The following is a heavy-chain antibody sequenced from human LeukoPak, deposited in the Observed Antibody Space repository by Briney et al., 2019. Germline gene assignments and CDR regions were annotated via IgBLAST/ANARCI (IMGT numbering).Heavy chain of an antibody. V-gene: IGHV5-10-1*01. CDR2: VDPSDSYT. CDR1: GYSFTTYW. D-gene: IGHD3-10*01. Sequence: GESLKISCKGSGYSFTTYWIGWVRQMPGKGLEWMGRVDPSDSYTNYSPSFQGHVSISADKSISTAYLQWRSLKASDTAMYYCASLFRDDVFDIWGQGTMVTVSS. J-gene: IGHJ3*02. CDR3: ASLFRDDVFDI.